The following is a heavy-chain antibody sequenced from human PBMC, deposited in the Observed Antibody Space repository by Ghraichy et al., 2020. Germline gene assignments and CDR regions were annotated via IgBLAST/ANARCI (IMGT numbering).Heavy chain of an antibody. Sequence: ASVKVSCKVSGYTLTELSMHWVRQAPGKGLEWMGGFDPEDGETIYAQKFQGRVTMTEDTSTDTAYMELSSLRSEDTAVYYCATVGLIVAHNKYNSFDPWGQGTLVTVSS. J-gene: IGHJ5*02. CDR3: ATVGLIVAHNKYNSFDP. CDR1: GYTLTELS. V-gene: IGHV1-24*01. CDR2: FDPEDGET. D-gene: IGHD3-22*01.